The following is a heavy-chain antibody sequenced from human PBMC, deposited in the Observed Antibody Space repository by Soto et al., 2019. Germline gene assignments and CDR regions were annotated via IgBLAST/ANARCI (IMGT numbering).Heavy chain of an antibody. D-gene: IGHD2-15*01. J-gene: IGHJ4*02. V-gene: IGHV3-21*01. CDR2: ISSSSSYI. Sequence: GGSLRLSCVASGFTFSSYSMNWVRQAPGKGLEWVSSISSSSSYIYYADSVKGRFTISRDNAKNSLYLQMNSLRAEGTAVYYCALAESGNPFDYWGQGTLVTVSS. CDR3: ALAESGNPFDY. CDR1: GFTFSSYS.